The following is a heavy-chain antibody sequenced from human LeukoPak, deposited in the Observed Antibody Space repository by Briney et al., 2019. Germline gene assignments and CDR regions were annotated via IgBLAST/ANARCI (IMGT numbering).Heavy chain of an antibody. Sequence: PSETLSLTCTVSGGSISGYYWSWIRQPPGKGLEWIGYIYYSGSTNYNPSLKSRVTISVDKSKNQFSLKLSTVTAADTAVYYCARGRYGGNPFDFDYWGQGTLVTVSS. CDR1: GGSISGYY. J-gene: IGHJ4*02. CDR3: ARGRYGGNPFDFDY. CDR2: IYYSGST. D-gene: IGHD4-23*01. V-gene: IGHV4-59*01.